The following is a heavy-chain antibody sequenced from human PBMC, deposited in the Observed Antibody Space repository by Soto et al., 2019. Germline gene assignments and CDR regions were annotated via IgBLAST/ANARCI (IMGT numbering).Heavy chain of an antibody. J-gene: IGHJ4*02. V-gene: IGHV1-69*06. CDR2: IIPLYDSP. CDR1: GGTSSTYA. D-gene: IGHD4-17*01. Sequence: QVQLVQSGADVKKPGSSARVSCKASGGTSSTYAVHWVRQAPGQGLKWMGGIIPLYDSPYYARNFQGRFTIAADKSTDTAYMELRSLGYEDTAVYYCARGSHYGDALYWGQGTLVTVSS. CDR3: ARGSHYGDALY.